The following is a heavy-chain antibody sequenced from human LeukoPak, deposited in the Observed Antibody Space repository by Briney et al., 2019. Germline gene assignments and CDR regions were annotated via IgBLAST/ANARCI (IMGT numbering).Heavy chain of an antibody. CDR1: GYTFGNYG. Sequence: ASVKVSCEASGYTFGNYGITWVRQAPGQGLEWMGWISAYNGNTNYAQKLQGRVTMTTDTSTSTAYMELRSLRSDDTAVYYCARPHDSSGYYQGAFDIWGQGTMVTVSS. D-gene: IGHD3-22*01. CDR3: ARPHDSSGYYQGAFDI. CDR2: ISAYNGNT. V-gene: IGHV1-18*01. J-gene: IGHJ3*02.